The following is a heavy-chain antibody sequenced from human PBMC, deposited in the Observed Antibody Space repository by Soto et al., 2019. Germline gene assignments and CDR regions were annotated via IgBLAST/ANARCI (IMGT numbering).Heavy chain of an antibody. J-gene: IGHJ4*02. Sequence: SETLSLTCNVSGVSISNFYWSWIRQPAGKGLEWIGRIYPSGSTSCNPSLKSRVTMSVDTSKNQFSLQLNSVTAADTAAYYCASNNWNYHYFDYWGQGSLVTVSS. CDR1: GVSISNFY. CDR2: IYPSGST. V-gene: IGHV4-4*07. D-gene: IGHD1-7*01. CDR3: ASNNWNYHYFDY.